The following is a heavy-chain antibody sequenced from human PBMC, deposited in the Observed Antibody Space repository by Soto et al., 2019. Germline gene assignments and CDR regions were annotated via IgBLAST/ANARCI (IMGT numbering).Heavy chain of an antibody. CDR1: GYTFTSYG. D-gene: IGHD3-10*01. J-gene: IGHJ4*02. V-gene: IGHV1-18*01. Sequence: QVQLLQSGAEVKKPGASVKVSCKASGYTFTSYGISWVRQAPGQGLEWMGWSSTYNGNTKYAQKLQGRVTMTTDTSTSTAYRELRSLRSDDTAVFYCAREMVRGVVSDYWGQGTLVTVSS. CDR3: AREMVRGVVSDY. CDR2: SSTYNGNT.